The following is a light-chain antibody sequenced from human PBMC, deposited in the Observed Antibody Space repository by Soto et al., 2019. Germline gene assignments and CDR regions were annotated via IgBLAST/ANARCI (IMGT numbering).Light chain of an antibody. CDR1: QSVSSY. CDR3: QQYKDWPSR. CDR2: VAS. J-gene: IGKJ1*01. Sequence: EMVMTQSPATLSVSPGERATLSCRASQSVSSYLAWYQQKPGQPPRLLIYVASTRAAGIPARFSSSGSGTEFTLTISSLQSEDFAVYYCQQYKDWPSRFVQGTKVEIK. V-gene: IGKV3-15*01.